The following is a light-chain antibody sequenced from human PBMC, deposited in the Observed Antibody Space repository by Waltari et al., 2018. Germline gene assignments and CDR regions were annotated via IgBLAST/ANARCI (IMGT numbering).Light chain of an antibody. V-gene: IGLV2-14*03. Sequence: QSALTQPASVSGSPGQSITISCTGTSSDVGGYNSVSWYQDHPGQAPKVIIYDVSNRPSGVSDRFSGSKSGNTASLTISGLQAEDEADYYCSSQSSNDVVLFGGGTKLT. CDR1: SSDVGGYNS. J-gene: IGLJ2*01. CDR2: DVS. CDR3: SSQSSNDVVL.